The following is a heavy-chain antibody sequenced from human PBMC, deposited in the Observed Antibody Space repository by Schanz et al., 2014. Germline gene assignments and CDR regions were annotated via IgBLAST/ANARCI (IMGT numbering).Heavy chain of an antibody. J-gene: IGHJ4*02. CDR3: AIIGVMVAVAGTRADY. Sequence: EVHLVESGGGLVKRGGSLSLSCAASGFTISSYSMNWVRQAPGKGLEWVSSISSSGSYIYYADSVKGRFSISRDNAKNSLFLQMNRLRAEDTALYYCAIIGVMVAVAGTRADYWGQGTLVTVSS. V-gene: IGHV3-21*01. CDR1: GFTISSYS. CDR2: ISSSGSYI. D-gene: IGHD6-19*01.